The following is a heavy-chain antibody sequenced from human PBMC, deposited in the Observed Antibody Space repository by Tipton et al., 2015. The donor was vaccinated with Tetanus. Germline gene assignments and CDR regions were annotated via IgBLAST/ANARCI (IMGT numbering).Heavy chain of an antibody. J-gene: IGHJ4*02. CDR2: ICYSGST. V-gene: IGHV4-31*03. CDR1: GGSISSGGYY. D-gene: IGHD1-26*01. Sequence: TLSLTCTVSGGSISSGGYYWSWIRQHPGKGLEWIGDICYSGSTYYNPSLKSRVTISVDTSKNQFSLKLNSVTAADTAVYYCARDQARGARGWNYFDYWGQGTLVTVSS. CDR3: ARDQARGARGWNYFDY.